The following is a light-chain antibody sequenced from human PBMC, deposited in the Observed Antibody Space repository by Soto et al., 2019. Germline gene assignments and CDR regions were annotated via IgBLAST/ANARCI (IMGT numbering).Light chain of an antibody. CDR3: AAWDDSLNGYV. V-gene: IGLV1-44*01. CDR2: GNN. Sequence: QSVLTQPPSASGTPGQSVTISCSGISSNIGSNTVNWYHQLPGTAPKLLNYGNNQRPSGVPDRFSGSKSGTSASVAISGLQSEDEADYYCAAWDDSLNGYVFGTGTKVTVL. CDR1: SSNIGSNT. J-gene: IGLJ1*01.